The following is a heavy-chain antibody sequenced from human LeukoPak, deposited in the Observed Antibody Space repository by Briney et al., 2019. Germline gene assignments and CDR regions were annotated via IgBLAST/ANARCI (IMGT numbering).Heavy chain of an antibody. D-gene: IGHD2-8*01. CDR1: GGTFSTLG. CDR2: IIPMSGTV. Sequence: SVKVSCKASGGTFSTLGISWVRQAPGQGLEWMGGIIPMSGTVNNAQKFQGRVTITADKSTGTAYMELSSLRSDDTAVYYCARGAELMVYAMGFYFDYWGQGTLVTVSS. V-gene: IGHV1-69*06. CDR3: ARGAELMVYAMGFYFDY. J-gene: IGHJ4*02.